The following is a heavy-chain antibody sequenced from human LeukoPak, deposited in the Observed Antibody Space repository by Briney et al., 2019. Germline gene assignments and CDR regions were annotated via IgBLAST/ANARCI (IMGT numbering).Heavy chain of an antibody. D-gene: IGHD3-10*01. Sequence: ASVKVSCKASGYTFTSYGISWVRQAPGQGLEWMGWISAYNGNTNYAQKLQGRVTMTTDTSTSTDYMELSSLRSEDTAIHYCARDNSVGDIAWWFDPWGQGTLVTVST. CDR1: GYTFTSYG. CDR3: ARDNSVGDIAWWFDP. CDR2: ISAYNGNT. J-gene: IGHJ5*02. V-gene: IGHV1-18*01.